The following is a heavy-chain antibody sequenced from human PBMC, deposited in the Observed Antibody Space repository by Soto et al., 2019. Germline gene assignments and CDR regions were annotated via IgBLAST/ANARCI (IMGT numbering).Heavy chain of an antibody. CDR2: INHSGST. CDR3: ARGRFRLHTSTPLDY. Sequence: QVQLQQWGAGLLKPSETLSLTCAVYGGSFSGYYWSWIRQPPGKGLEWIGEINHSGSTNYNPSLKSRVTISVDTSKHQFSLELRSVTAADTAVYYCARGRFRLHTSTPLDYWGQGTLVTVSS. D-gene: IGHD2-2*01. J-gene: IGHJ4*02. CDR1: GGSFSGYY. V-gene: IGHV4-34*01.